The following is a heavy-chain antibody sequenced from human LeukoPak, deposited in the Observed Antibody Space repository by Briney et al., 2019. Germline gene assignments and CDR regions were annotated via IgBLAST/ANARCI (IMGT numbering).Heavy chain of an antibody. D-gene: IGHD1-26*01. CDR2: ISGITTNT. CDR1: GFTFSNYA. Sequence: GGSLRLSCAASGFTFSNYAMSWVRQAPGKGLEWVSLISGITTNTYYADSVKGRFTISRDNSENTLDLQMNSLRAEDTAGYYCAKHLLVGGTRGAYAFDIWGRGTMVTVSS. J-gene: IGHJ3*02. V-gene: IGHV3-23*01. CDR3: AKHLLVGGTRGAYAFDI.